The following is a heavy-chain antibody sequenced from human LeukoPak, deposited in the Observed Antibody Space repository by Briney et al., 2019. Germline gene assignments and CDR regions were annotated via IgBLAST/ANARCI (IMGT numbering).Heavy chain of an antibody. Sequence: SQTLSLTCTVSGGSISNYWWSWIRQPVGKGLEWIGRVYSSGITNYNPSLKSRVTMSVDTSKNQFSLKLSSVTAADTAVYYCARDSGRGMTTVVISFDYWGQGNLVTVSS. CDR3: ARDSGRGMTTVVISFDY. CDR2: VYSSGIT. CDR1: GGSISNYW. V-gene: IGHV4-4*07. J-gene: IGHJ4*02. D-gene: IGHD4-23*01.